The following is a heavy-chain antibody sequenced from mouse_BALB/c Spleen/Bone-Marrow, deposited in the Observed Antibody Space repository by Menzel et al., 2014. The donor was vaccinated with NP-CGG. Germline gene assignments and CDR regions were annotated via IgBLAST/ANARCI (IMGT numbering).Heavy chain of an antibody. CDR1: GYTFTNYW. D-gene: IGHD1-1*01. V-gene: IGHV1-69*02. Sequence: VQLQQSGAEVVKPGASVKESCKASGYTFTNYWMQWVKQRPGQGLEWIGEIEPSDSYTNYNQDFKGKATLTVDKSSSTAYMQLSSLTSEDSAVYYCARARTTVVSYYWGQGTSLTVSS. J-gene: IGHJ2*02. CDR3: ARARTTVVSYY. CDR2: IEPSDSYT.